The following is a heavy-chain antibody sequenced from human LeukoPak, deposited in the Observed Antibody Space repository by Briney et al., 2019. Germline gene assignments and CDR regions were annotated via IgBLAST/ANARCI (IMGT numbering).Heavy chain of an antibody. V-gene: IGHV1-8*03. CDR1: GYTFTSYD. CDR3: ARANYYYYYMDV. CDR2: MNPNSGNT. Sequence: PSVKVSFTASGYTFTSYDINWVRQATGQGLEWMGWMNPNSGNTGYAQKFQGRVTITRNTSISTAYMELSSLRSEDTAVYYCARANYYYYYMDVWGKGTTVTVSS. J-gene: IGHJ6*03.